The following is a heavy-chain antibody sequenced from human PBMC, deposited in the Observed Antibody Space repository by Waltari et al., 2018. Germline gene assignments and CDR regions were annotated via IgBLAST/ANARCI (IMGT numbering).Heavy chain of an antibody. CDR3: GRAASGTYSPDY. V-gene: IGHV3-74*03. J-gene: IGHJ4*02. CDR1: AFTFSDYA. Sequence: EVHLVESGGGLVQPGGSLTLSCAGSAFTFSDYAFHWVRQSPGKGLEVVSRIRADESHNTYGDSLKGRFIISRDNAKNTVYLQMTSLTLDDTAMYDCGRAASGTYSPDYWGRGTLVTVSS. CDR2: IRADESHN. D-gene: IGHD1-26*01.